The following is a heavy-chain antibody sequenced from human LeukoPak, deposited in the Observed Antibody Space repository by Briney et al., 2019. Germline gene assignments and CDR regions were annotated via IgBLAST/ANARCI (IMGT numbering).Heavy chain of an antibody. CDR2: INNDGSST. Sequence: PGGSLRLSCEASGFTFSSYWMHWVRQAPGKGLVWVSRINNDGSSTSYADSAKGRFTISRDNAKNTLYLQMNSLSAEDTAMYFCARTVYTGSKLDYWGPGTLVTVSS. V-gene: IGHV3-74*01. J-gene: IGHJ4*02. CDR1: GFTFSSYW. CDR3: ARTVYTGSKLDY. D-gene: IGHD1-26*01.